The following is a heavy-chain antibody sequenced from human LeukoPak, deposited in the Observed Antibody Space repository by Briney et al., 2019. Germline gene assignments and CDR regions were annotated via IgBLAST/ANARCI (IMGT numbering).Heavy chain of an antibody. J-gene: IGHJ6*04. V-gene: IGHV3-23*01. CDR2: ISGSSSGGST. CDR1: GFTFSSSA. Sequence: PGGSLRLSCAASGFTFSSSAMSWVRQAPGKGLEWVSNISGSSSGGSTFYADSVKGRFTISRDNSKNTLYLQMNSLRAEDTAVYYCAELGITMIGGVWGKGTTVTISS. D-gene: IGHD3-10*02. CDR3: AELGITMIGGV.